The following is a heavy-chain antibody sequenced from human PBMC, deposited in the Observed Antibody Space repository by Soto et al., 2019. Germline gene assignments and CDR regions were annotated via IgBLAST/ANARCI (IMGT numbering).Heavy chain of an antibody. CDR3: ARVALAVAGTFATPPYYYYYGMDV. D-gene: IGHD6-19*01. J-gene: IGHJ6*02. CDR1: GFTFSSYS. V-gene: IGHV3-21*01. CDR2: ISSSSSYI. Sequence: PGWSLRLSCAASGFTFSSYSMNWVRQAPGKGLERVSSISSSSSYIYYADSVKGRFTISRDNAKNSLYLQMNSLRAEDMAVYYCARVALAVAGTFATPPYYYYYGMDVWGQGTTVTVSS.